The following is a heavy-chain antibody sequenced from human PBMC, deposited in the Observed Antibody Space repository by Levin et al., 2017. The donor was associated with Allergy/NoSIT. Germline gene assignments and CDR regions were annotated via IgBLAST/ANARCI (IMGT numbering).Heavy chain of an antibody. CDR1: GYTFTSYY. CDR2: INPSGGST. V-gene: IGHV1-46*01. CDR3: IMIGGYLPGHADDAFDI. D-gene: IGHD2-15*01. Sequence: ASVKVSCKASGYTFTSYYMHWVRQAPGQGLEWMGIINPSGGSTSYAQKFQGRVTMTRDTSTSTVYMELSSLRSEDTAVYYCIMIGGYLPGHADDAFDIWGQGTMVTVSS. J-gene: IGHJ3*02.